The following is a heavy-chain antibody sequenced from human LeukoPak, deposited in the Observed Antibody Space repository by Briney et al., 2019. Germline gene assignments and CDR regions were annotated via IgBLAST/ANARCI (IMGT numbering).Heavy chain of an antibody. CDR3: ASSVSGYDWCFDY. D-gene: IGHD5-12*01. Sequence: GGSLRLSCAASGFTFSSYAMHWVRQAPGKGLEWVAVISYDGSNKYYADSVKGRFTISRDNSKNTLYLQMNSLRAEDTAVYYCASSVSGYDWCFDYWGQGTLVTVSS. CDR2: ISYDGSNK. V-gene: IGHV3-30-3*01. J-gene: IGHJ4*02. CDR1: GFTFSSYA.